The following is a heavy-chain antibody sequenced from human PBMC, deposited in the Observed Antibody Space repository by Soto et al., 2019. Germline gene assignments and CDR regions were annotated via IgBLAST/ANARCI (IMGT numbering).Heavy chain of an antibody. D-gene: IGHD5-12*01. J-gene: IGHJ6*03. CDR1: GGSFSGYY. CDR3: ARGLSGLPDYYYYYMDV. V-gene: IGHV4-34*01. Sequence: SETLSLTCAVYGGSFSGYYWSWIRQPPGKGLEWIGEINHSGSTNYNPSLKSRVTISVDTSKNQFSLKLSSVTAADTAVYYCARGLSGLPDYYYYYMDVWGKGTTVTVSS. CDR2: INHSGST.